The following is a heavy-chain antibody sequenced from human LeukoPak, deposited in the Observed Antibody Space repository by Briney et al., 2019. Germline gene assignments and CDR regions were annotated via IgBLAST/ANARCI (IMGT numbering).Heavy chain of an antibody. CDR1: GYTFTGYY. D-gene: IGHD3-22*01. V-gene: IGHV1-2*02. Sequence: ASVKVSCKASGYTFTGYYMHWVRQAPGQGLEWMGWINPNSGGTNYAQKFQGRVTMTRDTSISTAYMELSRLRSDDTAVYYCARDSGSYYDSSGLDYWGQGTLVTVSS. J-gene: IGHJ4*02. CDR2: INPNSGGT. CDR3: ARDSGSYYDSSGLDY.